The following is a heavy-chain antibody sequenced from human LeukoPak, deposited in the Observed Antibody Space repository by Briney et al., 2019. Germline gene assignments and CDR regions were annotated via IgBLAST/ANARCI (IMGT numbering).Heavy chain of an antibody. J-gene: IGHJ4*02. CDR1: KFSFPTSW. CDR2: IGQDGSDK. D-gene: IGHD1-26*01. CDR3: ARDPSEWELPYTHFDH. Sequence: GGSLRLSCAASKFSFPTSWTTWVRQVPGKGLEWVASIGQDGSDKYYMDSVEGRFTISRDNAKSSLYLQMNSLRAEDTAVYYCARDPSEWELPYTHFDHWGQGTLVTVSS. V-gene: IGHV3-7*01.